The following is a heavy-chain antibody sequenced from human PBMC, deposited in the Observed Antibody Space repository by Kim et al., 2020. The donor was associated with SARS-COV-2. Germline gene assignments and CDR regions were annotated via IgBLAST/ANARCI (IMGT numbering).Heavy chain of an antibody. CDR3: ARDQGGYEDFDY. D-gene: IGHD5-12*01. CDR2: IWYDGSNK. CDR1: GFTFSSYG. V-gene: IGHV3-33*08. Sequence: LSLTCAASGFTFSSYGMHWVRQAPGKGLEWVAVIWYDGSNKYYADSVKGRFTISRDNSKNTLYLQMNSLRAEDTAVYYCARDQGGYEDFDYWGQGTLVTVSS. J-gene: IGHJ4*02.